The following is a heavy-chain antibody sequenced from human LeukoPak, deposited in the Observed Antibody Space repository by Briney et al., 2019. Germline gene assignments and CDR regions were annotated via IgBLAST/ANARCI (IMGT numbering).Heavy chain of an antibody. D-gene: IGHD3-3*01. CDR2: IYYSGST. CDR1: GGSISSYY. V-gene: IGHV4-59*01. CDR3: ASTTYYDPGNSFDI. Sequence: SETLSLTCTVSGGSISSYYWSWIRQPPGKGLEWIGYIYYSGSTNYNPSLKGRVTISVDTSKNQFSLKLSSVTAADTAVYYCASTTYYDPGNSFDIWGQGTMVTVSS. J-gene: IGHJ3*02.